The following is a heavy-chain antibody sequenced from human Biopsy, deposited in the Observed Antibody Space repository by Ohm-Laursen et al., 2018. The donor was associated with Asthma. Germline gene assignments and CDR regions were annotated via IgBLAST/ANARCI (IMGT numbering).Heavy chain of an antibody. CDR1: GYTFNSAG. D-gene: IGHD3-10*01. CDR2: ISVYNGNT. J-gene: IGHJ6*02. V-gene: IGHV1-18*01. Sequence: ASVKVSCKTSGYTFNSAGITWVRQAPGQGLEWMGRISVYNGNTKVAQKLQDRVTMITDTSTSTAYMELRSLRSDDTAVYFCARAVDYSHYYGIDVWGRGTTVTVS. CDR3: ARAVDYSHYYGIDV.